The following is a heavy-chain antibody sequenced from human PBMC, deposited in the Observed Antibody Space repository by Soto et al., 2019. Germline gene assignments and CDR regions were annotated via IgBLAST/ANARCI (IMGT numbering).Heavy chain of an antibody. Sequence: WETLSLTCAVSGGATSSGYYWAWIRQPPGKGLEWIGSIYHRGTTYYNPSLRSRVTISVDTSKNQFSLKLSSVTAADSAMYYCARTDSVGYYTYCGQGTLVTVSS. D-gene: IGHD3-3*01. CDR1: GGATSSGYY. V-gene: IGHV4-38-2*01. CDR3: ARTDSVGYYTY. J-gene: IGHJ4*02. CDR2: IYHRGTT.